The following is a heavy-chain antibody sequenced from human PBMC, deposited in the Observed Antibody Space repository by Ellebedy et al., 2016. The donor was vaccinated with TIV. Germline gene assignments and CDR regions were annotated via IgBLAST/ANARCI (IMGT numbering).Heavy chain of an antibody. CDR2: INHSGST. Sequence: MPSETLSLTCTVSGGSISNTLHYWGWISQPPGKGLEWIGEINHSGSTNYNPSLKSRVTISVDMSKNQFSLKLSSVTAADTAVYYCASRLSSSGYYYWGQGTLVTVSS. V-gene: IGHV4-39*07. D-gene: IGHD3-22*01. CDR3: ASRLSSSGYYY. J-gene: IGHJ4*02. CDR1: GGSISNTLHY.